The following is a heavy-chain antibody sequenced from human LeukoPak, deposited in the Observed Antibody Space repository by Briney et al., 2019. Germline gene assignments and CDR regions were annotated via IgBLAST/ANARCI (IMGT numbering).Heavy chain of an antibody. J-gene: IGHJ4*02. CDR1: GFTFDDYA. CDR2: INWNSDSI. D-gene: IGHD3-10*01. Sequence: GGSLRLSCAVSGFTFDDYAMHWVRQVPGKGLEWVSGINWNSDSIYYADSVKGRFTISRDNAKNSLYLQMNSLRAEDTAVYYCARGVYGSGTWGHDYFDYWGQGTLVTVSS. V-gene: IGHV3-9*01. CDR3: ARGVYGSGTWGHDYFDY.